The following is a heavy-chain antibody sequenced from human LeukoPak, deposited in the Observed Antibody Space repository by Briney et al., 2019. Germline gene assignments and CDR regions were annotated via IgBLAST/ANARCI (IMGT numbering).Heavy chain of an antibody. CDR3: ARDGFGEVGDY. CDR1: GGTFSSYT. J-gene: IGHJ4*02. D-gene: IGHD3-3*01. CDR2: IIPMFGTA. Sequence: GASVKVSCKASGGTFSSYTISWVRQAPGLGLEWMGGIIPMFGTANYAQKFQGRVTITADESTSIAYMELSSLRSEDTAVYFCARDGFGEVGDYWGQGTLVTVSS. V-gene: IGHV1-69*13.